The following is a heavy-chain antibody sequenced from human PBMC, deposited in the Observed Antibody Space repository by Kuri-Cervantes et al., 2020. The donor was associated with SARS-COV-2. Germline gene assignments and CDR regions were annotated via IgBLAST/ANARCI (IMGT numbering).Heavy chain of an antibody. CDR3: ARNEDVYEHVVSVAN. V-gene: IGHV1-24*01. D-gene: IGHD2-8*01. CDR1: GYTLTELS. Sequence: ASVKVSCKVSGYTLTELSMHWVRQAPGKGLEWMGRISPILDVPIYAQKFQGRITIIADKSTSTVYLELSSLRSDDTAVYYCARNEDVYEHVVSVANWGQGTLVTVSS. J-gene: IGHJ4*02. CDR2: ISPILDVP.